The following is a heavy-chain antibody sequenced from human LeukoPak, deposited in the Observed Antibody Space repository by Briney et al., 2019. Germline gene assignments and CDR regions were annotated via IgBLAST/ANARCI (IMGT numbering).Heavy chain of an antibody. V-gene: IGHV4-38-2*01. Sequence: PGGSLRLSCAASGFTFSSYSMNWVRQAPGKGLEWIGSIYHSGSTYYNPSLKSRVTISVDTSKNQFSLKLSSVTAADTAVYYCARALRGTMTPFDYWGQGTLVTVSS. D-gene: IGHD3-22*01. CDR2: IYHSGST. CDR1: GFTFSSYS. J-gene: IGHJ4*02. CDR3: ARALRGTMTPFDY.